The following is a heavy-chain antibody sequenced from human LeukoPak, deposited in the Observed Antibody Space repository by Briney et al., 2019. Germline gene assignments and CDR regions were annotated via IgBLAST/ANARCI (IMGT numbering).Heavy chain of an antibody. CDR2: INAGNGNT. CDR3: AGDYSGYDYYFDY. J-gene: IGHJ4*02. V-gene: IGHV1-3*01. Sequence: ASVKVSCTASGYTLTSYAMHWVRQAPGQRLEWMGWINAGNGNTKYSQKFQGRVTITRDTSASTAYMELSSLRSEDTAVYYCAGDYSGYDYYFDYWGQGTLVTVSS. D-gene: IGHD5-12*01. CDR1: GYTLTSYA.